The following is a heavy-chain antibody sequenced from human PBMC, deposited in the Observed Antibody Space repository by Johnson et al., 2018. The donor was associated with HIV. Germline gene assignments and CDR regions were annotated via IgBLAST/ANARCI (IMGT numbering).Heavy chain of an antibody. CDR1: GFTFSSYW. V-gene: IGHV3-74*01. J-gene: IGHJ3*02. CDR2: INSDGSST. D-gene: IGHD4-23*01. CDR3: AKVGATVITPRGEAFDI. Sequence: VQLVESGGGLLQPGGSLRLSCAASGFTFSSYWMHWVRQAPGKGLVWVSRINSDGSSTTYADSVKGRFTISRDNAKNTLYLQMNSLRAEDTAGYYCAKVGATVITPRGEAFDIWGQGTMVTGSS.